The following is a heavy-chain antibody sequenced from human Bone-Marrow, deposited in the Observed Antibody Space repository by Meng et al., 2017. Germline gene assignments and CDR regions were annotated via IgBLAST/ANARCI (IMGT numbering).Heavy chain of an antibody. CDR2: ISSTSDV. CDR3: ARVDYDYIWGGYSDYFGMDV. Sequence: GESLKISCAASGFTFSSYWMSWVRQAPGKGLGWVSSISSTSDVSYADSMKGRLTVSRDNAKSSLYLQMDSLRAEDTAVYYCARVDYDYIWGGYSDYFGMDVWGQGTTVTVSS. V-gene: IGHV3-21*01. CDR1: GFTFSSYW. J-gene: IGHJ6*02. D-gene: IGHD3-16*01.